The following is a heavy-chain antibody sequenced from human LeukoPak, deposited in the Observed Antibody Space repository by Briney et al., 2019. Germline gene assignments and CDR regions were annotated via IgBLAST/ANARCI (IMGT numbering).Heavy chain of an antibody. CDR2: ISGYNGNT. V-gene: IGHV1-18*01. D-gene: IGHD3-22*01. CDR1: GYTFSSYG. CDR3: ARDEARYSRGYYPNWFDP. Sequence: ASVKVSCKASGYTFSSYGISWVRQAPGQGLEWMGWISGYNGNTHYAHNLQGRVTMTTDTSTSTAYMELRSLRSDDTAVYYWARDEARYSRGYYPNWFDPWGQGTLVTVSS. J-gene: IGHJ5*02.